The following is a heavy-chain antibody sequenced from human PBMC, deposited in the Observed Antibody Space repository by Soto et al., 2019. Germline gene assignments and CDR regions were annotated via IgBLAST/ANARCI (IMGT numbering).Heavy chain of an antibody. CDR2: IYYSGST. V-gene: IGHV4-59*08. D-gene: IGHD5-12*01. CDR3: ARLGPIVATMYYYYMDV. CDR1: GGSISSYY. Sequence: SETLSLTCTVSGGSISSYYWSWIRQPPGKGLEWIGYIYYSGSTNYNPSLKSRVTISVDTSKNQFSLKLGSVTAADTAVYYCARLGPIVATMYYYYMDVWGKGTTVTVSS. J-gene: IGHJ6*03.